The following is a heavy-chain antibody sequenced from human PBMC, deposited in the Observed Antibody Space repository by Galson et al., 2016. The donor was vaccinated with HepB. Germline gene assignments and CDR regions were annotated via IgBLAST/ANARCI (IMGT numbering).Heavy chain of an antibody. CDR3: ARDESSNSYNAFDI. CDR2: IKRAGSQK. D-gene: IGHD6-13*01. Sequence: SMRPSCAASGFTFGNSWMSWVRPAPGNGLDWVADIKRAGSQKYYVDSAKGRFTISSDNARNSLNLQMNSLRGDDPAIYYCARDESSNSYNAFDIWGQGTMFTVSS. CDR1: GFTFGNSW. J-gene: IGHJ3*02. V-gene: IGHV3-7*04.